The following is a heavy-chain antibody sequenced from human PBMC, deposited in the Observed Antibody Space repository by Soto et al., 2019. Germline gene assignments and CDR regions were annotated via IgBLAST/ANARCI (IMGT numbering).Heavy chain of an antibody. Sequence: QVQLVESGGGVVQPWRSLRLSCAASGFSFSYYAMHWVRQAPGKGLEWVAVIAYDASKKYYADSVKGRFTISRDNSKNTLYLQMNSLRDEDTAVYYCASPYCSGGSCYLTEYFQHWGQGTLVPVSS. D-gene: IGHD2-15*01. CDR3: ASPYCSGGSCYLTEYFQH. CDR2: IAYDASKK. V-gene: IGHV3-30*03. CDR1: GFSFSYYA. J-gene: IGHJ1*01.